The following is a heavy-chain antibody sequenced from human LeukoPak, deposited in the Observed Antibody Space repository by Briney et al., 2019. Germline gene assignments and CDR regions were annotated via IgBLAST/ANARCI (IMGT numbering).Heavy chain of an antibody. D-gene: IGHD1-26*01. J-gene: IGHJ5*02. CDR2: IYYSGST. V-gene: IGHV4-39*01. Sequence: SETPSLTCTVSGGSISSSGYYWGWIRQPPGKGLEWIASIYYSGSTYYNPSLKSRVTISVDTSKNQLSLKLSSLTAADTAVYYCARHEYSGSYYGLSWFDPWGQGTLVTVSS. CDR1: GGSISSSGYY. CDR3: ARHEYSGSYYGLSWFDP.